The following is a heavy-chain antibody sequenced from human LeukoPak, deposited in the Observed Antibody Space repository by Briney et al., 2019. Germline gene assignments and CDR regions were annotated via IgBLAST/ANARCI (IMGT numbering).Heavy chain of an antibody. Sequence: ASVKVSCKASGGTPSSYAISWVRQAPGQGLEWMGRIIPILGIANYAQKFQGRVTITADKSTSTAYMELSSLRSEDTAVYYCAWTQRLYYYDSSGKLDYWGQGTLVTVSS. J-gene: IGHJ4*02. CDR1: GGTPSSYA. CDR2: IIPILGIA. CDR3: AWTQRLYYYDSSGKLDY. V-gene: IGHV1-69*04. D-gene: IGHD3-22*01.